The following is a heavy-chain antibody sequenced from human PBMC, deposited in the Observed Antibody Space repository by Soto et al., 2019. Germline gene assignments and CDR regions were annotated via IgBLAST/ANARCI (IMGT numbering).Heavy chain of an antibody. J-gene: IGHJ4*02. CDR2: INSDGSST. V-gene: IGHV3-74*01. Sequence: EVQLVESGGGLVQPGGSLRLSCAASEFTFSRYWMHWVRQAPGKGLVWVSRINSDGSSTNYADSVKGRFTISRDNAKNTLYLQMNSLRAEDTAVYYCARDEVGEFFPIDCWGQGTLVTVSS. CDR3: ARDEVGEFFPIDC. D-gene: IGHD3-16*01. CDR1: EFTFSRYW.